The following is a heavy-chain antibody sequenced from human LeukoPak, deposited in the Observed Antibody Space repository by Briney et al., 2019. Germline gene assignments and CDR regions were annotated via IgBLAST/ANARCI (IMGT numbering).Heavy chain of an antibody. D-gene: IGHD6-6*01. CDR1: GYTFTGYY. J-gene: IGHJ4*02. Sequence: ASVKVSCKASGYTFTGYYMHWVRQAPGQGLEWMGWINPNSGGTQYAQKFQDRVTMTRDTSISTVYMELSRLTSDDTAMYYCARDPAGSIAAPEGYWGQGTLVTVSS. CDR3: ARDPAGSIAAPEGY. V-gene: IGHV1-2*02. CDR2: INPNSGGT.